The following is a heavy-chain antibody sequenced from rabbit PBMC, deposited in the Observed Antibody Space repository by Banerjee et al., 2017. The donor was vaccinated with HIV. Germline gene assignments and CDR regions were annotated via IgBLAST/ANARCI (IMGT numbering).Heavy chain of an antibody. CDR3: ARRDGGYVAYGYAYYGMDL. CDR1: GFSFNSSYY. J-gene: IGHJ6*01. V-gene: IGHV1S40*01. Sequence: QSLEESGGDLVKPGASLTLTCTASGFSFNSSYYIYWVRQAPGKGLEWIACIYAGSGSTVYASWAKGRFTISKTASTTVTLQMTSLTAADTATYFCARRDGGYVAYGYAYYGMDLWGQGTLVTVS. CDR2: IYAGSGST. D-gene: IGHD6-1*01.